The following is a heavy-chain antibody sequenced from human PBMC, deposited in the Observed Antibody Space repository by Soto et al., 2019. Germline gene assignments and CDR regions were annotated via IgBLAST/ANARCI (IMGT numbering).Heavy chain of an antibody. J-gene: IGHJ5*02. Sequence: GGSLRLSCAASGFTFSSYGMHWVRQAPGKGLEWVAVISYDGSNKYYAASVKGRFTISRDNSKNTLYLQMNSLRAEDTAVYYCAKEIWFGDTIPWFDPWGQGTLVTVSS. D-gene: IGHD3-10*01. CDR3: AKEIWFGDTIPWFDP. CDR1: GFTFSSYG. CDR2: ISYDGSNK. V-gene: IGHV3-30*18.